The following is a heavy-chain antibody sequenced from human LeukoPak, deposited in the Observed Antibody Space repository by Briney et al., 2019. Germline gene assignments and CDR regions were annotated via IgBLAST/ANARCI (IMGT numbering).Heavy chain of an antibody. CDR1: GGSISSYY. D-gene: IGHD4-17*01. Sequence: SETLSLTCIVSGGSISSYYWTWIRQPPGKGLEWIGYIYYTGRTTYNPSLKSRVTMSVDTSKNQFSLRLSSVTAADTAVYYCASDIIFPGDYGDALDVWGQGTTVTVSS. V-gene: IGHV4-59*08. J-gene: IGHJ6*02. CDR2: IYYTGRT. CDR3: ASDIIFPGDYGDALDV.